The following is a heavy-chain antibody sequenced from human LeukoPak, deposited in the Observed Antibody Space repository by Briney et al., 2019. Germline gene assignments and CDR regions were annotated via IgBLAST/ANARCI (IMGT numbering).Heavy chain of an antibody. CDR3: ATVPLEWNGLRRYYYGSGSRGALDY. CDR2: FDPEDGET. J-gene: IGHJ4*02. Sequence: ASVKVSCKVSGYTLTELSMHWVRQAPGKGLEWMGGFDPEDGETIYAQKFQGRVTMTEDTSTDTAYMELSSLRSEDTAVYYCATVPLEWNGLRRYYYGSGSRGALDYWGQGTLVTVSS. V-gene: IGHV1-24*01. CDR1: GYTLTELS. D-gene: IGHD3-10*01.